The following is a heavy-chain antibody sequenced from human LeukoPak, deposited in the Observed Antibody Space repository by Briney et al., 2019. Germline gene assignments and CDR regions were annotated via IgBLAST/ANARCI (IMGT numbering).Heavy chain of an antibody. D-gene: IGHD2-2*01. J-gene: IGHJ6*03. V-gene: IGHV1-3*04. CDR1: GYTFTSYA. Sequence: GASVKVSCKASGYTFTSYAFHWVRQAPGQRLEWMGWINTGNGDTKYSQKFQGRVTITRDTSASTAYMELSSLRSEDTAVYYCARDSRVPAESPDYYYMDVWGKGTTVTVSS. CDR2: INTGNGDT. CDR3: ARDSRVPAESPDYYYMDV.